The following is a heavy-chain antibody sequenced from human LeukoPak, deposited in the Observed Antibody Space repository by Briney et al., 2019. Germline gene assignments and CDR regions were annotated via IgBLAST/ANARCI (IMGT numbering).Heavy chain of an antibody. J-gene: IGHJ3*02. CDR2: IHYSGST. D-gene: IGHD3-3*01. CDR1: GGSISSYY. CDR3: ATLFYDFWSGSHHAFDI. V-gene: IGHV4-59*12. Sequence: SETLSLTCTVSGGSISSYYWSWIRQPPGKGLEWIGYIHYSGSTNYNPSLKSRVTISVDTSKNQFSLKLSSVTAADTAVYYCATLFYDFWSGSHHAFDIWGQGTMVTVSS.